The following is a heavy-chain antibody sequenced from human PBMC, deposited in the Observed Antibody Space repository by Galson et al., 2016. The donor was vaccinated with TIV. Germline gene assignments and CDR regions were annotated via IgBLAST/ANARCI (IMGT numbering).Heavy chain of an antibody. V-gene: IGHV1-46*01. D-gene: IGHD6-19*01. CDR3: ARVLEVAGTDY. CDR1: GYTFTSYY. J-gene: IGHJ4*02. CDR2: INPSGGST. Sequence: VKVSCTASGYTFTSYYMHWVRQAPGQGLEWMGIINPSGGSTSYAQKFQGRVTMTRDTSTSTVYMELSSLRSEDTAVYYCARVLEVAGTDYWGQGTLVTVSS.